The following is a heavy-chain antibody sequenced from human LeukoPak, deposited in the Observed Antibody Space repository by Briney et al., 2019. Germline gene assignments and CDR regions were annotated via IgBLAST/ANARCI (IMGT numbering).Heavy chain of an antibody. CDR2: IGTAGDT. CDR3: ARVGNYYGMDV. V-gene: IGHV3-13*01. Sequence: GGSLRLSCAASGFTFSSYDMHWVRQATGKGLEWVSAIGTAGDTYYPGSVKGRFTISRENAKSSLYLQMNSLRAGDTAVYYCARVGNYYGMDVWGQGTTVTVSS. CDR1: GFTFSSYD. J-gene: IGHJ6*02.